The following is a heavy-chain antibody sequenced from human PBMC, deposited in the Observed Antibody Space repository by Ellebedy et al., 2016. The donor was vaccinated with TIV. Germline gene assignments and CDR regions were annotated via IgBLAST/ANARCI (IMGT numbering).Heavy chain of an antibody. CDR3: AGGTY. CDR1: GFAVSSNY. J-gene: IGHJ4*02. Sequence: GESLKISCAASGFAVSSNYMTWVRQAPGRGLEWVSLIYSDGNTNYADSVRGRFTISRDSSKNTLDLQMNSLRAEDTAVYYCAGGTYWGQGTLVTVSS. CDR2: IYSDGNT. V-gene: IGHV3-53*01.